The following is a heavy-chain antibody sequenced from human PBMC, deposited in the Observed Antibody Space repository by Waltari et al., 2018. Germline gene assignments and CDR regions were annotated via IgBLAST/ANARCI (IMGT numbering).Heavy chain of an antibody. J-gene: IGHJ4*02. V-gene: IGHV1-8*03. Sequence: QVQLVQSGAEVKKPGASVKVSCKASGYPFTSYAINWGRQATGQGLEWMGWMNPNSGNTGYAQKFQGRVTITRNTSISTAYMELSSLRSEDTAVYYCARGPGRQAPRGDYWGQGTLVTVSS. CDR3: ARGPGRQAPRGDY. CDR1: GYPFTSYA. D-gene: IGHD1-26*01. CDR2: MNPNSGNT.